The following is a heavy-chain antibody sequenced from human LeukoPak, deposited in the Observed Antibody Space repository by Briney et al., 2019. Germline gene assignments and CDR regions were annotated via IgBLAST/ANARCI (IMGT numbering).Heavy chain of an antibody. Sequence: GGALRLSCVEPRFTLSSYGMHWVRQAPGKGLEWVAFIRYDGSNKYYADSVKGRFTISRDNSKNTLYLQMNRLRAEDTAVYYCAKGAMVRGADYWGQGTLVTVSS. CDR1: RFTLSSYG. V-gene: IGHV3-30*02. D-gene: IGHD3-10*01. CDR3: AKGAMVRGADY. CDR2: IRYDGSNK. J-gene: IGHJ4*02.